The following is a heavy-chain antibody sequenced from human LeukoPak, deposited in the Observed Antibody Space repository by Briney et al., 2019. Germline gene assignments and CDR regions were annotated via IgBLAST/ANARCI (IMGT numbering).Heavy chain of an antibody. CDR2: INPSGGST. D-gene: IGHD3-22*01. CDR3: ARGGDIVVVITEEWTFDY. J-gene: IGHJ4*02. Sequence: ASVKVSCKASGYTFTSYYMHWVRQAPGQGLEWMGIINPSGGSTSYAQKFQGRVTMTRDMSTSTVYMELSSPRSEDTAVYYCARGGDIVVVITEEWTFDYWGQGTLVTVSS. CDR1: GYTFTSYY. V-gene: IGHV1-46*01.